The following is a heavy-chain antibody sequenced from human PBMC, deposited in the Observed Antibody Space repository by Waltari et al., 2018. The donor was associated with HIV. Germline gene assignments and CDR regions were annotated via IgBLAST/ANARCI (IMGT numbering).Heavy chain of an antibody. D-gene: IGHD2-21*01. J-gene: IGHJ3*02. V-gene: IGHV7-4-1*01. CDR3: ARCRSSLWFRPWGGFDT. Sequence: LIQSQSEVRTPGASLTLSCKASGYQFEPNAMNCLRQGPDQTLECLGWINTENGRLTISQTFFGRMDISLNNSILTSFLGIVDLKMEVSAIYYCARCRSSLWFRPWGGFDTWGQGT. CDR2: INTENGRL. CDR1: GYQFEPNA.